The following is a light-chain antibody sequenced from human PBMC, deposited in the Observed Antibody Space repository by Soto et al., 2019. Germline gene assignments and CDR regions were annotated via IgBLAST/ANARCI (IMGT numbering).Light chain of an antibody. V-gene: IGLV2-14*01. Sequence: QSALTQPASVSGSPGQSITISCTGTSSDVGGYNYVSWYQQHPGKAPKLMIYEVSNRLSGVSNRFSGSKSGNTASLTISGLQAEDEADYYCSSFTSINTWVFGGGTKLTVL. J-gene: IGLJ3*02. CDR3: SSFTSINTWV. CDR2: EVS. CDR1: SSDVGGYNY.